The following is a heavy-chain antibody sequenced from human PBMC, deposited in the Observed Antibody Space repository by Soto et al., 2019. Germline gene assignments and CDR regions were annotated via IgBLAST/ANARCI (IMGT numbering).Heavy chain of an antibody. D-gene: IGHD3-3*01. CDR1: GYPVTAYY. CDR3: ARGGGVGVAGSAAFDM. Sequence: QLHWVQSGAVVKKPGASVTVSCSASGYPVTAYYMHWVRQAPGRGLEWMGGINPATGAAKYTQTFQGRVTMTRDTSTSTVFMELSGLTSEDTAVFYCARGGGVGVAGSAAFDMWGQGTLVTVSS. CDR2: INPATGAA. V-gene: IGHV1-2*02. J-gene: IGHJ3*02.